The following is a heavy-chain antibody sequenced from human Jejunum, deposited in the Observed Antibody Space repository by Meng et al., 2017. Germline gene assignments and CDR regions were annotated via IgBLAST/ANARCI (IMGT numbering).Heavy chain of an antibody. V-gene: IGHV4-55*09. D-gene: IGHD2-21*02. Sequence: QLQESVPVLVKPSETLSLAGAVSGDSSNSANWWIWSRQPPGKGLECIGEIYHRGATYDNPSLRSRLTMSVDKSKNQFSLNLTSVTAADTAVYYCARKISPVSAIYWGQGTLVTVSS. CDR2: IYHRGAT. CDR3: ARKISPVSAIY. J-gene: IGHJ4*02. CDR1: GDSSNSANW.